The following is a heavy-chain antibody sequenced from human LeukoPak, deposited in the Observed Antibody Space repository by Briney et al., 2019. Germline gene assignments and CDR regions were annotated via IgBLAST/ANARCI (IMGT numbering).Heavy chain of an antibody. CDR2: ISYDGSNK. Sequence: GGSLRLSCAASGFTFSSYAMHWVRQAPGKGLEWVAVISYDGSNKYYADFVKGRFTISRDNSKNTLYLQMNSLRAEDTAVYYCASEIAVAGQFPTLYYFDYWGQGTLVTVSS. V-gene: IGHV3-30-3*01. J-gene: IGHJ4*02. CDR3: ASEIAVAGQFPTLYYFDY. D-gene: IGHD6-19*01. CDR1: GFTFSSYA.